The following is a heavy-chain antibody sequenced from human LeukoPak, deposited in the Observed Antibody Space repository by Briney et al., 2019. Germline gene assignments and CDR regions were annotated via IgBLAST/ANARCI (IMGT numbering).Heavy chain of an antibody. D-gene: IGHD6-6*01. CDR3: ARYIPARPGFDY. J-gene: IGHJ4*02. V-gene: IGHV4-4*07. CDR2: IYTSGST. CDR1: GGSISGYY. Sequence: SETLSLTCTVSGGSISGYYWSWIWQPAGKGLEWIGRIYTSGSTNYNPSLKSRVTMSVDTSKNQFSLKLSSMTVADTAVYYCARYIPARPGFDYWGQGTLVTVSS.